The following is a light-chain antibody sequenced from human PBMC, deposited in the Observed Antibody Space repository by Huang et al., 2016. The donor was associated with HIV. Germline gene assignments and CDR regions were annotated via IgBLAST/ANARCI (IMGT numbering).Light chain of an antibody. V-gene: IGKV1-5*03. CDR2: KAS. Sequence: DIQVTQSPSTLSAFVGDRVNITCLTSPRISTWLAWYQQRPGKAPNLLISKASNLESGVPSRFSGNGSGTEFTLTINGLQPDDLATYYCQHQWTFGQGTKVEIK. CDR3: QHQWT. CDR1: PRISTW. J-gene: IGKJ1*01.